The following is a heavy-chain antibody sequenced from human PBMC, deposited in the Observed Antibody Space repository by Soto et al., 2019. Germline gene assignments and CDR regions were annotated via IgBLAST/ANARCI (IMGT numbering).Heavy chain of an antibody. Sequence: LSLTCSVAGVSVSSGSHYWSWIRQSPGKGLEWIVFIYYSGSTNYNPSLKSRVTISVDTSKNQFSLKLTSETAADTAVYSCAKDPLGHSSSHFFVQWSQGTLVTAS. J-gene: IGHJ4*02. CDR2: IYYSGST. D-gene: IGHD3-22*01. CDR3: AKDPLGHSSSHFFVQ. CDR1: GVSVSSGSHY. V-gene: IGHV4-61*01.